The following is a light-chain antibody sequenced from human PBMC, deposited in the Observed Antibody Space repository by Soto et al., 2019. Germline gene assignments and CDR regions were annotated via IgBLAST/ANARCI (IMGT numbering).Light chain of an antibody. V-gene: IGLV3-25*03. J-gene: IGLJ2*01. Sequence: SYELTQPPSVSVSPGQTARITCSGDALPKQYAYWYQQKPGQAPVLVIYKDSERPSGIPERFSGSSSGTTVTLTISGVQAEDEADYYCQSADSSGPYKVFGGGTQLTVL. CDR3: QSADSSGPYKV. CDR2: KDS. CDR1: ALPKQY.